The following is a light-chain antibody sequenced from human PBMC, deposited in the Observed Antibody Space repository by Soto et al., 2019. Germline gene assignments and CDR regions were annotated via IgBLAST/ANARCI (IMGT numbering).Light chain of an antibody. Sequence: DIQMTQSPSSLSTSVGARAPITCRASQGISNYLAWYQQKPGKVPQLLIYAASTLQSGVPSRFSGSGSGTDFTLTISSLQPEDVATYYCQKYNSAPWTFGQGTKVDI. V-gene: IGKV1-27*01. CDR2: AAS. CDR3: QKYNSAPWT. CDR1: QGISNY. J-gene: IGKJ1*01.